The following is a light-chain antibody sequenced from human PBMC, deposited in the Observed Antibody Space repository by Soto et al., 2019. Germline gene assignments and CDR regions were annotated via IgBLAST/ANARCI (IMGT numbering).Light chain of an antibody. V-gene: IGKV3-15*01. J-gene: IGKJ1*01. CDR3: QQYNNCAPWT. CDR1: QSVSNN. Sequence: EIVMTQSPVTLSVSPGERATLSCRASQSVSNNLAWYQQKPGQAPRLLIYGASTRATGIPARFSGSGSGTEFTLTISSLQSEDFAVKYCQQYNNCAPWTFGQGTKVEIK. CDR2: GAS.